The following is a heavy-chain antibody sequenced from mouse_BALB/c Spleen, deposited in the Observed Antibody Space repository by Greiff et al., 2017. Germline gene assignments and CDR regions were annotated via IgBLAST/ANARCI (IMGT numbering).Heavy chain of an antibody. V-gene: IGHV3-2*02. D-gene: IGHD2-1*01. J-gene: IGHJ4*01. Sequence: EVKLMESGPGLVKPSQSLSLTCTVTGYSITSDYAWNWIRQFPGNKLEWMGYISYSGSTSYNPSLKSRISITRDTSKNQFFLQLNSVTTEDTATYYCARWVLYRMDYWGQGTSVTVSS. CDR3: ARWVLYRMDY. CDR1: GYSITSDYA. CDR2: ISYSGST.